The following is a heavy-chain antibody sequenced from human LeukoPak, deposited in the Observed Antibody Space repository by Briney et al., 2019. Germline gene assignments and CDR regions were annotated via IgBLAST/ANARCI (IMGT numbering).Heavy chain of an antibody. CDR2: INRDGSSK. Sequence: GGSLRLSCGASGFTFSIYWMNCVREVPGKGLVWVSGINRDGSSKNYADSVKGRFPISGDNAKNTLYLQMNPLRSGDTAFFYFVRDGPCINYMWYSHCDSWGRGTRVSV. D-gene: IGHD2-15*01. V-gene: IGHV3-74*01. CDR3: VRDGPCINYMWYSHCDS. J-gene: IGHJ4*02. CDR1: GFTFSIYW.